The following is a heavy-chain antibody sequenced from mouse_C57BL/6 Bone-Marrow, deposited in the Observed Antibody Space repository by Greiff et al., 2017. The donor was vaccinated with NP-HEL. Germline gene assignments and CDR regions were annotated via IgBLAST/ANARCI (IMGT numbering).Heavy chain of an antibody. V-gene: IGHV1-75*01. J-gene: IGHJ3*01. D-gene: IGHD3-1*01. Sequence: QVQLQQSGPELVKPGASVKISCKASGYTFTDYYITWVKQRPGQGLEWIGWIFPGSGSTYYNEKFKGKATLTVDKSSSTAYMLLSSLTSEDSAVYFCARSGYLAARGFAYWGQGTLVTVSA. CDR3: ARSGYLAARGFAY. CDR1: GYTFTDYY. CDR2: IFPGSGST.